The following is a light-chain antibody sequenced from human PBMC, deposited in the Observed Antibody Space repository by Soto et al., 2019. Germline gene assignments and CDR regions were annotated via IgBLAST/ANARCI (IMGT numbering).Light chain of an antibody. CDR3: QQYNNWPET. Sequence: EIVMTQSPVTLPVSPGERATLSCRASQSVSRNLAWYQQKPGQPPRLLIYGASTRATDIPARFSGSGSGTEFTLTISSLQSDDFAIYHCQQYNNWPETFGQGTKLEI. V-gene: IGKV3-15*01. CDR2: GAS. J-gene: IGKJ2*01. CDR1: QSVSRN.